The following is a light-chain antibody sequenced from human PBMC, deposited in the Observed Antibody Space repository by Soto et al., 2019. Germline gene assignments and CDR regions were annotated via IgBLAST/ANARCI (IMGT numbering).Light chain of an antibody. Sequence: IHMTQSPSSLSASVGDRVTITCRASQRITTYLNWYQQKPGKAPKLLISTAATLQGGLPSRFSGSGSRTDFTLTITTLQPEDFATYFCQQSYSTPYTFGQGTKLEIK. J-gene: IGKJ2*01. CDR2: TAA. CDR1: QRITTY. CDR3: QQSYSTPYT. V-gene: IGKV1-39*01.